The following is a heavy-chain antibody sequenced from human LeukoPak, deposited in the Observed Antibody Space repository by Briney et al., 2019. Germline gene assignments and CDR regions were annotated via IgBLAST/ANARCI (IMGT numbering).Heavy chain of an antibody. CDR2: LLYDGNTK. CDR1: GFRFSNYG. V-gene: IGHV3-33*01. Sequence: PGGSPRLSCAASGFRFSNYGMHWVRQAPGKGLEWVAALLYDGNTKHYADSVRGRFTISRDISKNTFYLQMNSLTAEDTAVYYCARDHRPEIQYYYMDVWGKGTTVAVSS. J-gene: IGHJ6*03. D-gene: IGHD1-14*01. CDR3: ARDHRPEIQYYYMDV.